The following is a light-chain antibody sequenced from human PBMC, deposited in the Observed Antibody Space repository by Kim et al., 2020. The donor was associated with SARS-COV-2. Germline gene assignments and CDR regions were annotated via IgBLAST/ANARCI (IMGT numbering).Light chain of an antibody. J-gene: IGLJ1*01. CDR2: RNN. Sequence: GQRVTIYCSGSSSNIRSNYVNWYQQVPGTAPKLLIYRNNQRPSGVPDRFSGSKSGTSASLAISGLRSEDEADYYCAIWDDSLSEYVFGTGTKVTVL. CDR3: AIWDDSLSEYV. CDR1: SSNIRSNY. V-gene: IGLV1-47*01.